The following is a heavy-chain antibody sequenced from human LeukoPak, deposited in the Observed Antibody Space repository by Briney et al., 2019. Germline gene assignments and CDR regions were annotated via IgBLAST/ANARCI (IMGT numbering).Heavy chain of an antibody. Sequence: NASETLSLTCTVSGGSISSYYWTWIRQPAGKGLEWIGRIYPSGNTNYNPSLKSRVTMSVDTSKNQFSLKLSSVTAADTAVHYCARENSGSYREFDYWGQGTLVTVSS. V-gene: IGHV4-4*07. CDR3: ARENSGSYREFDY. J-gene: IGHJ4*02. CDR1: GGSISSYY. D-gene: IGHD1-26*01. CDR2: IYPSGNT.